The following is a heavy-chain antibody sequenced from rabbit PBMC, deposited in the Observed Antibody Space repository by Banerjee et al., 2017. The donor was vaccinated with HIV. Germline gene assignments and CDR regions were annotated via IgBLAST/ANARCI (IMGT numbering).Heavy chain of an antibody. Sequence: EESGGDLVKPGASLTLTCTASGFDFSSNAMCWVRQAPGKGPEWIASIYNGDGSTYYANWVNGRFTISRSTSLHTVTLQMTSLTAADTATYFCARDLAGVIGWNFNFWGPGTLVTVS. CDR3: ARDLAGVIGWNFNF. CDR1: GFDFSSNA. CDR2: IYNGDGST. D-gene: IGHD4-1*01. V-gene: IGHV1S47*01. J-gene: IGHJ6*01.